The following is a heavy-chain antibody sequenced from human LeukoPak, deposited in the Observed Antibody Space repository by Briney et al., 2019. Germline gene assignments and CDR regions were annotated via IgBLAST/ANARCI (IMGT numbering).Heavy chain of an antibody. V-gene: IGHV4-59*01. CDR3: ARGGGITIFGVVPDY. J-gene: IGHJ4*02. CDR2: IYYSGST. D-gene: IGHD3-3*01. CDR1: GGSIGSYY. Sequence: SETLSLTCTVSGGSIGSYYLSWIRQPPGKGLEWIGYIYYSGSTNYNPSLKSRVTISVDTSKNQFSLKLSSVTAADTAVYYCARGGGITIFGVVPDYWGQGTLVTVSS.